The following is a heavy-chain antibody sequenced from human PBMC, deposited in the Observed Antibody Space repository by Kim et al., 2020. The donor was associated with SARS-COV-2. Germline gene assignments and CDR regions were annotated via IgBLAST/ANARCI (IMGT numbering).Heavy chain of an antibody. CDR2: IVHPGIRT. CDR3: ARDFDFNNGAYYMGYDI. D-gene: IGHD3-22*01. V-gene: IGHV3-74*03. Sequence: GGSLRLSCVASGFTFIDHYMHWVRQAPGGVLVLVSPIVHPGIRTTYADSVKGRFTISRDNAKNTVYLLMHSLRAEDTAVYFCARDFDFNNGAYYMGYDIWGQGTMVTV. CDR1: GFTFIDHY. J-gene: IGHJ3*02.